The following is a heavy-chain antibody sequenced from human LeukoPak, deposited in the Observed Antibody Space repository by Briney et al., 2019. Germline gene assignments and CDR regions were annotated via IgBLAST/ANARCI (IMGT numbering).Heavy chain of an antibody. J-gene: IGHJ4*02. Sequence: GGSLRLSCAASGFTFSGSAMHWVRQASGKGLEWVGRIRSKANSYATAYAASVKGRFTISRDNSKNTLYLQMNSLRAEDTAVYYCAKDLGYSSSWYGIDYWGQGTLVTVSS. V-gene: IGHV3-73*01. CDR1: GFTFSGSA. CDR2: IRSKANSYAT. D-gene: IGHD6-13*01. CDR3: AKDLGYSSSWYGIDY.